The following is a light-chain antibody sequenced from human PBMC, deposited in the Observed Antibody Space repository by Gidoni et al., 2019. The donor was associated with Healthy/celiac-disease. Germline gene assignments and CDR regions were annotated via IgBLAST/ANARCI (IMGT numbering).Light chain of an antibody. J-gene: IGLJ3*02. CDR2: KDS. V-gene: IGLV3-16*01. Sequence: SYELTQPPSVSVSLGQMARITCSGEALPKKYAYWYQQKPGQFPVLVIYKDSERPSGIPERFSGSSSGTIVTLTISGVQAEDEADYYCLSADSSGTYLRVFGGGTKLTVL. CDR1: ALPKKY. CDR3: LSADSSGTYLRV.